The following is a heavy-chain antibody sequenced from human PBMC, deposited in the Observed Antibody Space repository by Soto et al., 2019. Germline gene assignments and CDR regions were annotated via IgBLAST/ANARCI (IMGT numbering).Heavy chain of an antibody. CDR3: AKMPDGVNSNSPYC. Sequence: EVQLLESGGGVVQPGESLKLACAASGFPFTNYAMSWVRQAPGKGLVWVSTTGGGIGPYYADSVKGRFTISRDNPRSTLYLEMNSLRAEDTAIYYCAKMPDGVNSNSPYCWGPGTLVTVSS. CDR1: GFPFTNYA. D-gene: IGHD1-1*01. J-gene: IGHJ4*02. CDR2: TGGGIGP. V-gene: IGHV3-23*01.